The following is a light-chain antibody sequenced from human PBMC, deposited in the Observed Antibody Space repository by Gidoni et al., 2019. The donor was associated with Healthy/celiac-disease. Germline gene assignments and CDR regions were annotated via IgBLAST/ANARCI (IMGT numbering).Light chain of an antibody. CDR2: YAS. CDR1: QGISSA. Sequence: IQLTQSPSSLSASVGDRVTITCRASQGISSALAWYQQKPGKAPNLLIYYASILESGVPSRFSGSGSGTDFTLTISSLQPEDFATYYCQQFNNYPITFGQGTRLEIK. CDR3: QQFNNYPIT. J-gene: IGKJ5*01. V-gene: IGKV1D-13*01.